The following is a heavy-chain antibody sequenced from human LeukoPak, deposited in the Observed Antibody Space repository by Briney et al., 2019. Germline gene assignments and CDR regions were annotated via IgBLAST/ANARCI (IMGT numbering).Heavy chain of an antibody. V-gene: IGHV3-23*01. J-gene: IGHJ4*02. D-gene: IGHD5-12*01. CDR2: IGGSNCIT. Sequence: GGSLSLSCAASRFTFNSYSMRWVRQAPGKGLEWVSVIGGSNCITFYVGTVKGRFTISRDNSKDTLYLQMNSLRAEDTAVYYCARNENSGWGYFDYWGQGTLVTVSS. CDR1: RFTFNSYS. CDR3: ARNENSGWGYFDY.